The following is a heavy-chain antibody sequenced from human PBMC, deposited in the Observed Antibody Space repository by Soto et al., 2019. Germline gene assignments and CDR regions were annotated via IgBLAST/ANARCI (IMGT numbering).Heavy chain of an antibody. CDR3: SRCTVETIVTSGWCHYLDP. J-gene: IGHJ5*02. Sequence: EVQLLDSGGGLVQPGVSLRLSCAASGFSFNSSAMSWVRHAPGNGLELVSAVSGRRGTTYYADSVRGRFTTSRDNPKNPLDPQMNSLGAEDTALYFCSRCTVETIVTSGWCHYLDPWGQGTLVTVSS. V-gene: IGHV3-23*01. CDR2: VSGRRGTT. CDR1: GFSFNSSA. D-gene: IGHD6-19*01.